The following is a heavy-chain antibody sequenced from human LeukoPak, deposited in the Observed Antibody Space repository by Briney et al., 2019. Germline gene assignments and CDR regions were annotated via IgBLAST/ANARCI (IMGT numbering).Heavy chain of an antibody. D-gene: IGHD3-10*01. CDR2: IYYSGST. CDR1: GGSISSSSYY. Sequence: TSSATLSLTCTVSGGSISSSSYYWGWIRQPPGKGLEWIGSIYYSGSTYYNPSLKSRVTISVDTSKIQFSLKLSSVTAADTAVYYCARALRGSGSLYYFDYWGQGTLVTVSS. CDR3: ARALRGSGSLYYFDY. V-gene: IGHV4-39*01. J-gene: IGHJ4*02.